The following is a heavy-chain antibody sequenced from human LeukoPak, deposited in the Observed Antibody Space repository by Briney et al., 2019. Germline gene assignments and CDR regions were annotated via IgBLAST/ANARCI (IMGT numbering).Heavy chain of an antibody. J-gene: IGHJ4*02. D-gene: IGHD5-18*01. Sequence: PSGTLSLTCTVSGGSIRSYHCSWIRQTPGKGLEWIGYMYNTGSTHYNPSLKSRVSISVDTSKNQFSLKLSSVTAADTALYYCASEVPFGYRFDYWGQGTLVTVSS. CDR1: GGSIRSYH. V-gene: IGHV4-59*01. CDR3: ASEVPFGYRFDY. CDR2: MYNTGST.